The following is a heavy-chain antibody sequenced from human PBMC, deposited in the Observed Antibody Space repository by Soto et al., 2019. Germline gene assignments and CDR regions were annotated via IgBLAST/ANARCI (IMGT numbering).Heavy chain of an antibody. CDR2: IYYSGST. V-gene: IGHV4-59*01. CDR3: ARGHGRDAFDI. Sequence: SETLSLTCTVSGGSISSYYWSWIRQPPGKGLEWIGYIYYSGSTNYNPSLKSRVTISVDTSKNQFSLKLSSVTAADTAVYYCARGHGRDAFDIWGQGTMVTVSS. CDR1: GGSISSYY. J-gene: IGHJ3*02.